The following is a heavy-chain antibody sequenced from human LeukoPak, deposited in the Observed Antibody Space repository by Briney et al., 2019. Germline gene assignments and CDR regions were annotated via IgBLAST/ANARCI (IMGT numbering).Heavy chain of an antibody. CDR3: AKGNIVVVVAASGEYDY. D-gene: IGHD2-15*01. Sequence: GGSLRLSCAASGFTFSSYAMSWVRQAPGKGLEWVSAISGSGGSTYYADSVKGRVTISRDNSKNTLYLQMNSLRAEDTAVYYCAKGNIVVVVAASGEYDYWGQGTLVTVSS. J-gene: IGHJ4*02. CDR1: GFTFSSYA. V-gene: IGHV3-23*01. CDR2: ISGSGGST.